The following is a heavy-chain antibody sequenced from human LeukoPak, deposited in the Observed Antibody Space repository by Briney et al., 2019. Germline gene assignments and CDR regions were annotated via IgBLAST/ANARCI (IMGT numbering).Heavy chain of an antibody. CDR2: IWYDGSNK. Sequence: GGSLRLSCAASGFTFSSYGMHWVRQAPGKGLEWVAVIWYDGSNKYYADSVKGRFTISRDNSKNTLYLQMNSLRAEDTAVYYCARVGRRAGLFFGMDVWGQGTTVTVSS. CDR3: ARVGRRAGLFFGMDV. CDR1: GFTFSSYG. D-gene: IGHD6-13*01. J-gene: IGHJ6*02. V-gene: IGHV3-33*01.